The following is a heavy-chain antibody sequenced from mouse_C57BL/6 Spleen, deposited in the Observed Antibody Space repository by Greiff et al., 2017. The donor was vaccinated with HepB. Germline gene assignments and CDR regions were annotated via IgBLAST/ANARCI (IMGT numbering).Heavy chain of an antibody. V-gene: IGHV5-17*01. J-gene: IGHJ4*01. CDR1: GFTFSDYG. Sequence: EVQRVESGGGLVKPGGSLKLSCAASGFTFSDYGMHWVRQAPEKGLEWVAYISSGSSTIYYADTVKGRFTISRDNAKNTLFLQMTSLRSEDTAMYYCARAMITYAMDYWGQGTSVTVSS. D-gene: IGHD2-4*01. CDR2: ISSGSSTI. CDR3: ARAMITYAMDY.